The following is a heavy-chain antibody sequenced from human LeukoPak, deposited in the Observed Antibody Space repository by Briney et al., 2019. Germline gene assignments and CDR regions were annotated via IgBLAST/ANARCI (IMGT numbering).Heavy chain of an antibody. D-gene: IGHD3-22*01. J-gene: IGHJ6*03. CDR1: GSTFSSYW. Sequence: GGSLRLSCAASGSTFSSYWMSWVRQAPGKGLEWVANIKQDGSEKYYVDSVKGRFTISRDNAKNSLYLQMNSLRAEDTAVYYCAGGLSHYYDGSGYYLGVLSYYYFYMDVWGKGTTVTVSS. V-gene: IGHV3-7*01. CDR2: IKQDGSEK. CDR3: AGGLSHYYDGSGYYLGVLSYYYFYMDV.